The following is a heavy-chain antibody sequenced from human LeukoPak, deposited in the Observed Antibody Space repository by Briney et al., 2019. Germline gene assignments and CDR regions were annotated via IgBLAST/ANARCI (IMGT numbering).Heavy chain of an antibody. CDR1: GYTFTSYG. CDR2: ISAYNGNT. V-gene: IGHV1-18*01. Sequence: ASVKVSCKASGYTFTSYGISWVRQAPGQGLEWMGWISAYNGNTNYAQKLQGRVTMTTDTSTSTAYMELRSLRSDDTAVYYCARVSTIFGVVITFYGMDVWGQGTTVTVSS. D-gene: IGHD3-3*01. CDR3: ARVSTIFGVVITFYGMDV. J-gene: IGHJ6*02.